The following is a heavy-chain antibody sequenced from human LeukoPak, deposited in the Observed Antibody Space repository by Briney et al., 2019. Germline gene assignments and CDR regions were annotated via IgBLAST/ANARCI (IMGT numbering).Heavy chain of an antibody. CDR1: GFTSSSYA. V-gene: IGHV3-23*01. D-gene: IGHD3-3*01. CDR2: ISDSGGST. CDR3: AKERDFWSGYDAFDI. J-gene: IGHJ3*02. Sequence: GGSLRLSCAVSGFTSSSYAMSWGRQAPGKGLEWVSVISDSGGSTYYADSVKGRFTISRDNSKNTLYLQMNSLRAEDTAVYYCAKERDFWSGYDAFDIWGQGTTVTVSS.